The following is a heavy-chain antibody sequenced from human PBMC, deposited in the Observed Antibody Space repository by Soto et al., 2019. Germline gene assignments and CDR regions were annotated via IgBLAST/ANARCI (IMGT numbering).Heavy chain of an antibody. V-gene: IGHV3-48*02. Sequence: GGSLRLSCAASGFTFSSYAMSWVRQAPGKGLEWFSYITSDSSTISYADSVKGRFTVSRDNAKNSLYLQMNSLRDEDTAVYYCARVGRGVYGMDVWGQGTSVTVSS. CDR2: ITSDSSTI. D-gene: IGHD2-8*01. CDR1: GFTFSSYA. CDR3: ARVGRGVYGMDV. J-gene: IGHJ6*02.